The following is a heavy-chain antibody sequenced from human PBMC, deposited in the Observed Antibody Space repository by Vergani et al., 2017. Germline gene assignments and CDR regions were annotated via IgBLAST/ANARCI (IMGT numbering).Heavy chain of an antibody. CDR2: IYYSGGI. Sequence: QVQLQESGPGLVKPSQTLSLTCTVSGGSISSGGYYWSWIRQHPGKGLEWIGYIYYSGGIYYNPSLKRRVTISVDTSKNQFSLKLSSVTAADTAVYYCARVGWNYGDYYFDYWGQGTLVTVSS. D-gene: IGHD1-7*01. CDR3: ARVGWNYGDYYFDY. CDR1: GGSISSGGYY. J-gene: IGHJ4*02. V-gene: IGHV4-31*03.